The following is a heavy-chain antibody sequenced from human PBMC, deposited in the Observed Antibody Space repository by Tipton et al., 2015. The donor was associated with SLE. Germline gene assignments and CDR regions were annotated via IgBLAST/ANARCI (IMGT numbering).Heavy chain of an antibody. D-gene: IGHD6-19*01. CDR3: ARGWWFDP. V-gene: IGHV4-39*07. J-gene: IGHJ5*02. CDR2: IYYGGST. Sequence: TLSLTCTVSGGSISSSSYYWGWIRQPPGKGLEWIGSIYYGGSTYYNPSLKSRVTISVDTSKNQFSLKLSSVTAADTAVYYCARGWWFDPWGQGTLVTVSS. CDR1: GGSISSSSYY.